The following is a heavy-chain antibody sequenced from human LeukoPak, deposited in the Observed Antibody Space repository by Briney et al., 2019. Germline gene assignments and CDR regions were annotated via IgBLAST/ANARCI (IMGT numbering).Heavy chain of an antibody. Sequence: GASVKVSCKASGYTFTSYDINWVRQATGQGLEWMGWMNPNSGNTGYAQKFQGRVTMTRNTSISTAYMELSSLRSEDTAVYYCARGLGIQLSTTKYYYYGMDVWGQGTTVTVSS. V-gene: IGHV1-8*01. CDR1: GYTFTSYD. J-gene: IGHJ6*02. CDR3: ARGLGIQLSTTKYYYYGMDV. CDR2: MNPNSGNT. D-gene: IGHD5-18*01.